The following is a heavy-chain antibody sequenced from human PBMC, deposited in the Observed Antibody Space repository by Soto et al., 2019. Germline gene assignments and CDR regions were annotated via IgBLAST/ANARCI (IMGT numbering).Heavy chain of an antibody. CDR3: LRSGHFVWGDI. CDR1: GASMNNYY. Sequence: PSDTLSLTCTVSGASMNNYYGRWDRQPPGKGLEWIGYMFYSGSYNYNSSVTSRYTISVETSKNQFSLKLSSVTAAATALGCCLRSGHFVWGDISGRGTLLNFSS. D-gene: IGHD3-16*01. CDR2: MFYSGSY. V-gene: IGHV4-59*01. J-gene: IGHJ2*01.